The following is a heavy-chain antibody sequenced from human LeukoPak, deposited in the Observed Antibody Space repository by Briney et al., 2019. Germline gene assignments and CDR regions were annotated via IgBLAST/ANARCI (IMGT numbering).Heavy chain of an antibody. V-gene: IGHV4-59*01. CDR3: ARGYCSSTSCYGGIWFDP. CDR1: GGSISSYY. CDR2: IYYSGST. J-gene: IGHJ5*02. D-gene: IGHD2-2*01. Sequence: PSETLSLTCTVSGGSISSYYWSWIRQPPGKGLEWIGYIYYSGSTNYNPSLKSRVTISVDTSKNQFSLKLSSVTAADTAVYYCARGYCSSTSCYGGIWFDPWGRGTLVTVSS.